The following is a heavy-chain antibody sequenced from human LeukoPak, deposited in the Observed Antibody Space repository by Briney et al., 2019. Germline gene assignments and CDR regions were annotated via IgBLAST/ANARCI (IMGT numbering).Heavy chain of an antibody. CDR1: GFTFSTYA. D-gene: IGHD3-22*01. Sequence: GGSLRLSCAASGFTFSTYAVNWVRQAPGKGLEWVSTISGSGDSTYYADSVKGRFTISRDNSKNTLYLQMNSLRAEDTAVYYCGRYYDSSGYYYVGYWGQGTLVTVSS. J-gene: IGHJ4*02. V-gene: IGHV3-23*01. CDR2: ISGSGDST. CDR3: GRYYDSSGYYYVGY.